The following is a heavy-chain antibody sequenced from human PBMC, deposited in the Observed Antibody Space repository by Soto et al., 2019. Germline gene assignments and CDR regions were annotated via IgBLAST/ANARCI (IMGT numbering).Heavy chain of an antibody. Sequence: SETLSLTCAVYGGSFSGYYWSWIRQPPGKGLEWIGEINHSGSTNYNPSLKNRVTISVDTSKNQFSLKLSSVTAADTAVYYCARGSNGNRNNRFDPWGQGTPVTVS. D-gene: IGHD1-20*01. CDR3: ARGSNGNRNNRFDP. J-gene: IGHJ5*02. CDR1: GGSFSGYY. CDR2: INHSGST. V-gene: IGHV4-34*01.